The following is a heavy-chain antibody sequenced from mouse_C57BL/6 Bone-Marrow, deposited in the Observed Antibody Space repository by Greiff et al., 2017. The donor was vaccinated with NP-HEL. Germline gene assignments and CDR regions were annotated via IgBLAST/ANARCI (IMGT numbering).Heavy chain of an antibody. J-gene: IGHJ4*01. V-gene: IGHV2-2*01. CDR2: IWSGGST. D-gene: IGHD2-4*01. Sequence: QVQLKQSGPGLVQPSQSLSITCTVSGFSLTSYGVHWVRQSPGKGLEWLGVIWSGGSTDYNAAFISRLSISKDNSKSQVFFKMNSLQDDNTAIYYCATPIYYDYDGHAMDYWGQGTSVTVSS. CDR1: GFSLTSYG. CDR3: ATPIYYDYDGHAMDY.